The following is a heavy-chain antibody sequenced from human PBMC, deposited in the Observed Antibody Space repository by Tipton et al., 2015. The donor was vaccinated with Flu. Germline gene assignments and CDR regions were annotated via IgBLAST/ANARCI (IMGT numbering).Heavy chain of an antibody. J-gene: IGHJ3*02. Sequence: TLSLTCTVSGGSTSSFYWSWIRQPAGKGLEWIGRVYASGSTKYNPSLKSRVTVSIDTSKKQFSLKLNSVTAADTAVYYCARLSLSFNAFDIWGQGTTVIVSS. D-gene: IGHD2/OR15-2a*01. CDR3: ARLSLSFNAFDI. CDR1: GGSTSSFY. CDR2: VYASGST. V-gene: IGHV4-4*07.